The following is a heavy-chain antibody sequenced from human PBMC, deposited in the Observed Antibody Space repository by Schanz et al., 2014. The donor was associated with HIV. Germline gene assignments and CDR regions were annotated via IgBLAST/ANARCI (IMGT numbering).Heavy chain of an antibody. J-gene: IGHJ4*02. CDR3: AKPEYDSSGNSQSHFDY. D-gene: IGHD3-22*01. Sequence: VQLVESGGGLVQPGGSLRLSCAGSGFSFDTFGIHWVRQAPGKGLEWLAVISYDGIKKNFADSVNGRFTISRDNSKNTLYLQMTTLRTEDTAVYYCAKPEYDSSGNSQSHFDYWGQGTLVTVSS. CDR1: GFSFDTFG. V-gene: IGHV3-30*18. CDR2: ISYDGIKK.